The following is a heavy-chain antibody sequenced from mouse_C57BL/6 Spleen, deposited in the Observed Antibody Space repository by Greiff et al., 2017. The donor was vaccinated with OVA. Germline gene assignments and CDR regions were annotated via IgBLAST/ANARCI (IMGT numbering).Heavy chain of an antibody. J-gene: IGHJ4*01. Sequence: DVKLVESGGDLVKPGGSLKLSCAASGFTFSSYGMSWVRQTPDKRLEWVATISSGGSYTYYPDSVKGRFTISRDNAKNTLYLQMSSLKSEDTAMYYCARRREAMDYWGQGPSVTVSS. CDR2: ISSGGSYT. CDR1: GFTFSSYG. V-gene: IGHV5-6*02. CDR3: ARRREAMDY.